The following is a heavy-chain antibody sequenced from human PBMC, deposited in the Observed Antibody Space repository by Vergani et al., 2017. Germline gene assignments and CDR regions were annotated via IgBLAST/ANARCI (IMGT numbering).Heavy chain of an antibody. D-gene: IGHD3-22*01. V-gene: IGHV1-69*01. Sequence: QVQLVQSGAEVKKPGSSVKVSCKASGGTFSSYAISWVRQAPGQGLEWMGGIIPIFGTANYAQKFQGRVTITADESTSTAYMELGSLRAEDTAVYYCAREVGDSSGYYYDVGYYGMDVWGQGTTVTVSS. J-gene: IGHJ6*02. CDR2: IIPIFGTA. CDR3: AREVGDSSGYYYDVGYYGMDV. CDR1: GGTFSSYA.